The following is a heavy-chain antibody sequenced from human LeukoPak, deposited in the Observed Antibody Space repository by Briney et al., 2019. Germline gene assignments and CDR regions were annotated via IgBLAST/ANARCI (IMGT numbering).Heavy chain of an antibody. CDR3: ARDGSGSGANKEWFDP. J-gene: IGHJ5*02. CDR2: INPNSGGT. CDR1: GYTFTGYY. Sequence: ASVKVSCKASGYTFTGYYMHWVRQATGHGLEWMGWINPNSGGTNYAQKFQGRVTMTRDTSISTAYMELSRLRSDDTAVYYCARDGSGSGANKEWFDPWGQGTLVTVSS. V-gene: IGHV1-2*02. D-gene: IGHD1-26*01.